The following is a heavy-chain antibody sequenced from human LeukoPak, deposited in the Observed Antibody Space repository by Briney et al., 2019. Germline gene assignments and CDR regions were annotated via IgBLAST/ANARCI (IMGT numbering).Heavy chain of an antibody. Sequence: PGGSLRLSCAASGFTFSSYWMSWVRQAPGKGLEWVANTKQDGSEKYYVDSVKGRFTISRDNAKNSLYLEMNSLRAEDTAVYYCARDRIAVAATETSFDYWGQGTLVTVSS. V-gene: IGHV3-7*01. CDR2: TKQDGSEK. J-gene: IGHJ4*02. CDR3: ARDRIAVAATETSFDY. CDR1: GFTFSSYW. D-gene: IGHD6-19*01.